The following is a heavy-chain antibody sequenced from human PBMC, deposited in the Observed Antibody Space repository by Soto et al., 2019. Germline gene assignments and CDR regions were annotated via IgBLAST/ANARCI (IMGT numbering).Heavy chain of an antibody. V-gene: IGHV1-2*02. Sequence: HEHLVQSGAEVKRPGASLKVSCKASTYTFTDYYIHWVRQAPGQGLEWMGWIDPGSGATNYAPNFQGRLTPTSDTSINTASMDLTSLTSDDTAVYYCARGDSGTGGWPIPYFDYWGEGTLVIVSS. CDR2: IDPGSGAT. J-gene: IGHJ4*02. CDR3: ARGDSGTGGWPIPYFDY. D-gene: IGHD2-8*02. CDR1: TYTFTDYY.